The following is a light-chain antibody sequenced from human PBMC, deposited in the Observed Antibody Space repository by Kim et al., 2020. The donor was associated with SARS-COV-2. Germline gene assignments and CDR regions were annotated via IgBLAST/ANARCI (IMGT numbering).Light chain of an antibody. Sequence: QAVVTQEPSLTVSPGGAVTLACGSSTGAVTSGHSPYWFQQKPGQAPRTLIYETSNKHSWTPARFSGSLRGGKAALTLSGAQTEDEAEYYCLLSFSGARGVFGGGTQLTV. V-gene: IGLV7-46*01. CDR3: LLSFSGARGV. CDR2: ETS. J-gene: IGLJ2*01. CDR1: TGAVTSGHS.